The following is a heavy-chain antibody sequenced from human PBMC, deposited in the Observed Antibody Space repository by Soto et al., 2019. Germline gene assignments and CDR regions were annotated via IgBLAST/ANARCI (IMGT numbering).Heavy chain of an antibody. D-gene: IGHD3-3*01. V-gene: IGHV1-69*13. Sequence: GASVKVSCKASGGTFSSCAISWVRQAPGQGLEWMGGIIPIFGTANYAQKFQGRVTITADESTSTAYMELSSLRSEDTAVYYCAGAIFGVVRYYYYGMDVWGQGTTVTVSS. CDR2: IIPIFGTA. CDR1: GGTFSSCA. CDR3: AGAIFGVVRYYYYGMDV. J-gene: IGHJ6*02.